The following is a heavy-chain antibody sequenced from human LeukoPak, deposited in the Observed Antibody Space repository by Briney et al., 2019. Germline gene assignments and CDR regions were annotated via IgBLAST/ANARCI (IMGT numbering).Heavy chain of an antibody. V-gene: IGHV1-18*01. CDR1: GYTFTSYG. D-gene: IGHD5-12*01. CDR3: ARDQVLIASSGYDLEADY. Sequence: GASVKVSCKASGYTFTSYGISWVRQAPGQGLEWMGWISAYNGNTNYAQKLQGRVTMTTDTSTSTAYMELRSLRSDDTAVYYCARDQVLIASSGYDLEADYWGQGTLVTVSS. J-gene: IGHJ4*02. CDR2: ISAYNGNT.